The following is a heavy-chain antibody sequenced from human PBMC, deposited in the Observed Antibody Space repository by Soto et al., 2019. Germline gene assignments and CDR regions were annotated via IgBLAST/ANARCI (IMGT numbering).Heavy chain of an antibody. V-gene: IGHV4-34*01. CDR1: GGSFSGYY. J-gene: IGHJ4*02. D-gene: IGHD3-22*01. CDR2: INHSGST. Sequence: SETLSLTCAVYGGSFSGYYWSWIRQPPGKGLEWIGEINHSGSTNYNPSLKSRVTISVDTSKNQFSLKLSSVTAADTAVYYCARAWRKSYYDSSGYTSYFDYWGQGTLVTVSS. CDR3: ARAWRKSYYDSSGYTSYFDY.